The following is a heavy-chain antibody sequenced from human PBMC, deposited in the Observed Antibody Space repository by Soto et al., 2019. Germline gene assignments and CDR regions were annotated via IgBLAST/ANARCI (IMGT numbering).Heavy chain of an antibody. CDR3: ARDYYYDSSGYWDV. CDR1: GFTCSSYG. V-gene: IGHV3-33*01. Sequence: GGSLRLSCAASGFTCSSYGMHWVRQAPGKGLEWVAVIWYDGSNKYYADSVKGRFTISRDNSKNTLYLQMNSLRAEDTAVYYCARDYYYDSSGYWDVWGQGTTVTVSS. CDR2: IWYDGSNK. J-gene: IGHJ6*02. D-gene: IGHD3-22*01.